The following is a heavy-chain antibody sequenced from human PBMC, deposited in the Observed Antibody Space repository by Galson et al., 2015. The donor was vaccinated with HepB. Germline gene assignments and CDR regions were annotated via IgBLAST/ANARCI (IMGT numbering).Heavy chain of an antibody. CDR3: TTGDTMVVIRGSYYYYAMDV. CDR2: IKSKTDGGTT. J-gene: IGHJ6*02. CDR1: GFTFSNAW. V-gene: IGHV3-15*01. D-gene: IGHD4-23*01. Sequence: SLRLSCAISGFTFSNAWMSWVRQAPGKGLEWVGRIKSKTDGGTTDYAAPVKGRFTISRDDSRNTLYLQMNSLKTEDTAVYYCTTGDTMVVIRGSYYYYAMDVWGQGTTVNVSS.